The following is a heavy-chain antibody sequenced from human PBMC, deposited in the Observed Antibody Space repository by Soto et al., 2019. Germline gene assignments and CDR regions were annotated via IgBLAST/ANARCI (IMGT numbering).Heavy chain of an antibody. Sequence: SVKVSCKASGGTFSSYAISWVRQAPGQGLEWMGGIIPIFGTANYAQKFQGRVTITADKSTSTAYMELSSLRSEDKAVYYCARGTGYCSSTSCYTVYYYYGMDVWGQGTTVTV. CDR3: ARGTGYCSSTSCYTVYYYYGMDV. CDR2: IIPIFGTA. D-gene: IGHD2-2*02. CDR1: GGTFSSYA. V-gene: IGHV1-69*06. J-gene: IGHJ6*02.